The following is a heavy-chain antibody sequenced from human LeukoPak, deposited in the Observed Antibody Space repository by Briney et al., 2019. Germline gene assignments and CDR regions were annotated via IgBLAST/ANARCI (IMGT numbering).Heavy chain of an antibody. CDR2: ISYDGSNK. J-gene: IGHJ4*02. V-gene: IGHV3-30*03. Sequence: TGGSLRLSCAASGFTFSSYSMNWVRQAPGKGLEWVAVISYDGSNKYYADSVKGRFTISRDNSKNTLYLQMNSLRAEDTAVYYCARDLYRIVVVPHYFDYWGQGTLVTVSS. CDR1: GFTFSSYS. CDR3: ARDLYRIVVVPHYFDY. D-gene: IGHD3-22*01.